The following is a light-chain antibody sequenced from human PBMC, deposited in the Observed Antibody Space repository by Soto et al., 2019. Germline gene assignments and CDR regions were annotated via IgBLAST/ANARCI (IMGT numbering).Light chain of an antibody. CDR3: SSYAGSNNFGYV. CDR1: SSDVGGYNY. CDR2: EVS. V-gene: IGLV2-8*01. Sequence: QSALTHPPSASGSPGQSVTISCTGTSSDVGGYNYVSWYQQHPGKAPKLMIYEVSKRPSGVPDRFSGSKSGNTASLTVSGLQAEDEADYYCSSYAGSNNFGYVFGTGTKLTVL. J-gene: IGLJ1*01.